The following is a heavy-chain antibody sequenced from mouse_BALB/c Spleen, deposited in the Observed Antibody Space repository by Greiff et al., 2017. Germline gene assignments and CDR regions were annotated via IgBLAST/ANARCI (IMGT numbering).Heavy chain of an antibody. CDR3: ARVGYRYDSWFAY. D-gene: IGHD2-14*01. V-gene: IGHV3-6*02. Sequence: EVQLVESGPGLVKPSQSLSLTCSVTGYSITSGYYWNWIRQFPGNKLEWMGYISYDGSNNYNPSLKNRISITRDTSKNQFFLKLNSVTTEDTATYYCARVGYRYDSWFAYWGQGTLVTVSA. CDR1: GYSITSGYY. J-gene: IGHJ3*01. CDR2: ISYDGSN.